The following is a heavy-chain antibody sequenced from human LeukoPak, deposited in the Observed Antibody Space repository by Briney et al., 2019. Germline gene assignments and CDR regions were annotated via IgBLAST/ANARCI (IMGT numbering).Heavy chain of an antibody. CDR1: GLKLDVYS. J-gene: IGHJ4*02. CDR3: AKRGRHTGDHSFDY. Sequence: GRSLRLPCAASGLKLDVYSMLWVRQPPGRGMEWVSGISWNSGSIIYADSVKGRFTISRDNAKNSLYLQMNSLRVEDTALYYCAKRGRHTGDHSFDYWGQGTLVTVSP. D-gene: IGHD7-27*01. V-gene: IGHV3-9*01. CDR2: ISWNSGSI.